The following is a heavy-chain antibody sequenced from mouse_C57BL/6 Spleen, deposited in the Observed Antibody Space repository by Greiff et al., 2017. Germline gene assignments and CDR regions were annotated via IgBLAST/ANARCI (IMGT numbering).Heavy chain of an antibody. CDR3: ARSKGSSWYFDV. CDR2: INPSNGGT. D-gene: IGHD1-1*01. J-gene: IGHJ1*03. Sequence: VHVKQPGTELVKPGASVKLSCKASGYTFTSYWMHWVKQRPGQGLEWIGNINPSNGGTNYNEKFKSKATLTVDKSSSTAYMQLSSLTSEDSAVYYCARSKGSSWYFDVWGTGTTVTVSS. CDR1: GYTFTSYW. V-gene: IGHV1-53*01.